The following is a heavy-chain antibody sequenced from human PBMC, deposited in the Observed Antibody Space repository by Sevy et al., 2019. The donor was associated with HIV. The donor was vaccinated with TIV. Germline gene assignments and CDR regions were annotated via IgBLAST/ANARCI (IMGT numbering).Heavy chain of an antibody. CDR1: GFTFGDYC. Sequence: GGSLRLSCTASGFTFGDYCMSWVRQAPGKGLEWVAFLKSDVYGGTVDHAASVRGRFVISRDDSKTIAFLQMNDLKTEETGVYYCTRWKAAKSIFDYGGQGALVTVSS. D-gene: IGHD6-13*01. CDR3: TRWKAAKSIFDY. V-gene: IGHV3-49*04. J-gene: IGHJ4*02. CDR2: LKSDVYGGTV.